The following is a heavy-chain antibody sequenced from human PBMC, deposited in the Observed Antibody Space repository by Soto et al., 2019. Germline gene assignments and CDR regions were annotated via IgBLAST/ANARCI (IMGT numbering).Heavy chain of an antibody. CDR1: GGTFSSYT. Sequence: QVQLVQSGAEVKKPGSSVKVSCKASGGTFSSYTISWVRQAPGQGLEWMGRIIPILGIANYAQKFQGRVTITADKSTSTAYMELSSLRSEDTAVYYCARGNPRDSGYDSDAFDIWGQGTMVTVSS. CDR3: ARGNPRDSGYDSDAFDI. V-gene: IGHV1-69*02. J-gene: IGHJ3*02. CDR2: IIPILGIA. D-gene: IGHD5-12*01.